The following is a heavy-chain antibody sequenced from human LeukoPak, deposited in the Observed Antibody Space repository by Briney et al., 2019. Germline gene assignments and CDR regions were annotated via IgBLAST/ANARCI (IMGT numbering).Heavy chain of an antibody. V-gene: IGHV4-59*11. J-gene: IGHJ4*02. CDR1: SGSISGQC. Sequence: SETLSLTCIVASGSISGQCWGWSRQSPGKALEWIGSVEDSGPTRYNPSLRGRVSLSVDASQKQFSLRLSSVTAADTAMYYCARGYFGPGYYFDNWGQGALVTVAS. CDR2: VEDSGPT. D-gene: IGHD3-22*01. CDR3: ARGYFGPGYYFDN.